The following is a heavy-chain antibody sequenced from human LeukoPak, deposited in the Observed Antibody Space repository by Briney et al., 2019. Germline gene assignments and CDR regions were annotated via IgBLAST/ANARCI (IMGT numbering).Heavy chain of an antibody. D-gene: IGHD4-17*01. V-gene: IGHV4-34*01. J-gene: IGHJ4*02. Sequence: SETLSLTCTVSGGSISNYYWSWIRQPPGKGLEWIGEINHSGSTNYNPSLKSRVTMSVDTSKNQFSLKVNSMTAADTAVYYCARVDYGDYSKDFDYWGQGTLVTVSS. CDR3: ARVDYGDYSKDFDY. CDR2: INHSGST. CDR1: GGSISNYY.